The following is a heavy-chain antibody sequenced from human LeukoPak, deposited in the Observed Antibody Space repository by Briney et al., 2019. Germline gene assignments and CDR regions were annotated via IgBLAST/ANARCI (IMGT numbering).Heavy chain of an antibody. Sequence: GGSLRLSCAASGFTFSDYAMSWVRQAPGRGLEWVSTISGSAESTYYADSVKGRFIVSRDNSKNTLHLQMSSLRAGDTAVYYCAKAAARDYLEHWGQGTLVTVSS. V-gene: IGHV3-23*01. CDR3: AKAAARDYLEH. J-gene: IGHJ1*01. CDR1: GFTFSDYA. CDR2: ISGSAEST. D-gene: IGHD2-15*01.